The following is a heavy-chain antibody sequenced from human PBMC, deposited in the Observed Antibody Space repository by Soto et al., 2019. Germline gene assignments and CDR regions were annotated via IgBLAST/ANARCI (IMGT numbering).Heavy chain of an antibody. Sequence: EVQLVESGGDLAKPGESLRLSCAVSGFTFSYAWMNWVRQAPGKGLEWVGRIKSKTDGGTTDYAEAVKGRFTISRDDSSNMVFLQMNSLGTEDTAVYYCATGRGDLLYRGQGTRVTVSS. CDR1: GFTFSYAW. CDR2: IKSKTDGGTT. D-gene: IGHD3-10*01. J-gene: IGHJ4*02. CDR3: ATGRGDLLY. V-gene: IGHV3-15*07.